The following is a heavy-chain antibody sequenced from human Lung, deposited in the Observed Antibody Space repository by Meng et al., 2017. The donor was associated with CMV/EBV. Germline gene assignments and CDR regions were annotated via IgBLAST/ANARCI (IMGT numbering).Heavy chain of an antibody. J-gene: IGHJ4*02. D-gene: IGHD4-17*01. CDR3: ARVRSRDYGDFYAHFDY. V-gene: IGHV1-69*05. CDR1: VSGLA. CDR2: IIPTFGTG. Sequence: VSGLAFSWERMAPGREPEWKGLIIPTFGTGNYAHKFQGRVTISTDESTSTAYMELISLRTEDTAVYDWARVRSRDYGDFYAHFDYWGQGTLVTVSS.